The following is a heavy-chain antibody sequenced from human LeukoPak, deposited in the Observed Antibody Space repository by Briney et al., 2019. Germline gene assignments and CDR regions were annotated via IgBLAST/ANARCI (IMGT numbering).Heavy chain of an antibody. D-gene: IGHD2-15*01. CDR1: GFIFSSYG. CDR2: IWYDGNNR. Sequence: PGGSLTLFCAASGFIFSSYGMHWARKAPGKGLVGVAIIWYDGNNRLCAVCVEGRFTIARDNSKSTLYLEMNSLRAEDTAVYYCARDGAYCDGGSCYSGYCDYWGQGTLVTVSS. V-gene: IGHV3-33*01. J-gene: IGHJ4*02. CDR3: ARDGAYCDGGSCYSGYCDY.